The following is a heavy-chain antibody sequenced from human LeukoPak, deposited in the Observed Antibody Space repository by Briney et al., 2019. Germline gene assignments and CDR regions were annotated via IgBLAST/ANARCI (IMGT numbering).Heavy chain of an antibody. J-gene: IGHJ6*04. CDR1: GFTFSSYG. V-gene: IGHV3-48*04. Sequence: GGSLRLSCAASGFTFSSYGMNWARQAPGKGLEWVSYISSSGSTIYYADSVKGRFTISRDNAKNSLYLQMNSLRAEDTAVYYCAELGITMIGGVWGKGTTVTISS. D-gene: IGHD3-10*02. CDR2: ISSSGSTI. CDR3: AELGITMIGGV.